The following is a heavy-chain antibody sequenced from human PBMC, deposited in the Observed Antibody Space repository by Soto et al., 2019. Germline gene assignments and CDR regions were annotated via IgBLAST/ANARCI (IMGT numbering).Heavy chain of an antibody. J-gene: IGHJ5*02. CDR1: GFTFSNSW. CDR3: ARDGA. CDR2: IKQDGSEK. D-gene: IGHD2-15*01. Sequence: EVQLVESGGGLVQPGGSLRLSCAASGFTFSNSWMSWVRQAPGKGLEWVANIKQDGSEKNHVDSVRGRFTISRDNTKNSLYLQMNRLRAEDTAVDYCARDGAWGQGTLVTVSS. V-gene: IGHV3-7*05.